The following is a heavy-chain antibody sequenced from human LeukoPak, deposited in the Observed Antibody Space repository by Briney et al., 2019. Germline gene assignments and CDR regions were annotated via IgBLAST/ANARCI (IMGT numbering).Heavy chain of an antibody. D-gene: IGHD6-19*01. Sequence: GGSLRLSCAASGFTFSSYSMNWVRQAPGKGLEWVSSISSSSSYIYYADSVKGRFTISRDNAKNSLYLQMNSLRAEDTAVYYCARSRPPTYSSGWSFDYWGQGTLVTVSS. J-gene: IGHJ4*02. CDR1: GFTFSSYS. CDR2: ISSSSSYI. CDR3: ARSRPPTYSSGWSFDY. V-gene: IGHV3-21*01.